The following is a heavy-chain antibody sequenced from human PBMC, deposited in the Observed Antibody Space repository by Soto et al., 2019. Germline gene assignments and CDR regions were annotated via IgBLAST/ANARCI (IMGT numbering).Heavy chain of an antibody. CDR1: GFTFDDYA. J-gene: IGHJ4*02. CDR2: ISWNSGSI. Sequence: GGSLRLSCAASGFTFDDYAMHWVRQAPGKGLEWVSGISWNSGSIGYADSVKGRFTISRDNAKNSLYLQMNSLRAEDTALYYCAKDHWPAATISFDYWGQGTLVTVSS. CDR3: AKDHWPAATISFDY. D-gene: IGHD5-12*01. V-gene: IGHV3-9*01.